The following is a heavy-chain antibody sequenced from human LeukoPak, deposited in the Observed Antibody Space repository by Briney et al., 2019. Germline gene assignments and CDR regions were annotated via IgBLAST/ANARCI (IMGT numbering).Heavy chain of an antibody. V-gene: IGHV4-31*03. D-gene: IGHD6-13*01. Sequence: SQTLSLSCTVSGGSISSGGYYWSWIPQHPGKGLEWIGYIYYSGTTYYNPSLKSRVTISVDTSKNQFSLKLSSVTAADTAVYYCAREGKIGSSWYGYQGNWFDPWGQGALATVSS. CDR1: GGSISSGGYY. CDR2: IYYSGTT. J-gene: IGHJ5*02. CDR3: AREGKIGSSWYGYQGNWFDP.